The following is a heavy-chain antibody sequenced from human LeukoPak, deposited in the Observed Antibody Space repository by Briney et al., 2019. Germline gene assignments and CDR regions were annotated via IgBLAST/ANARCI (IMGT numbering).Heavy chain of an antibody. Sequence: SETLSLTCTVSGGSISSYYWSWLRQPPGKGLEWIGYIYYSGSTNYNPSLTRRVTISVDTSKNKFSLKLSSVTAADTAVYYCAGKYYYDNSAYYHYSLWGQGTLVTVSS. CDR2: IYYSGST. J-gene: IGHJ4*02. D-gene: IGHD3-22*01. CDR1: GGSISSYY. CDR3: AGKYYYDNSAYYHYSL. V-gene: IGHV4-59*01.